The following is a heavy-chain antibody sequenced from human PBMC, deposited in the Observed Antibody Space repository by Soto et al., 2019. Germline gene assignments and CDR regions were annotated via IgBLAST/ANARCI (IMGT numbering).Heavy chain of an antibody. CDR1: GGSISSYY. D-gene: IGHD3-22*01. J-gene: IGHJ4*02. Sequence: SETLSLTCTVSGGSISSYYWSWIRQPPGKGLEWIGYIYYTGSTNYNPSHKSRVTISLDTSKNQFSLKLSSVTAADTALYYCARSSRYYDSSGLGNTFDYWGQGTLVTVSS. V-gene: IGHV4-59*01. CDR2: IYYTGST. CDR3: ARSSRYYDSSGLGNTFDY.